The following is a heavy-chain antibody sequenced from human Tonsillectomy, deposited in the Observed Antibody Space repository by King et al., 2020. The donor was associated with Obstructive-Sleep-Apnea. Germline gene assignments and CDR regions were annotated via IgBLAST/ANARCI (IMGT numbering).Heavy chain of an antibody. V-gene: IGHV4-34*01. CDR2: INPAGET. D-gene: IGHD3-9*01. CDR3: AAHPYYDILTYSPPPYYFDR. CDR1: GGSFSDYY. J-gene: IGHJ4*02. Sequence: VQLQQWGAGLLKPSETLSLTCSVHGGSFSDYYWSWIRQPPGKGLEWIGEINPAGETNYKPSLKSRVTMSVDTSKHQFSLMVTSVTAADPALYYCAAHPYYDILTYSPPPYYFDRWAREPWSPSPQ.